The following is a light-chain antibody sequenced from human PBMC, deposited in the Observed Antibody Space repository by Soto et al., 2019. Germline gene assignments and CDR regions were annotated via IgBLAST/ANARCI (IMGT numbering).Light chain of an antibody. CDR2: GAS. J-gene: IGKJ2*01. V-gene: IGKV3-20*01. CDR3: QQYNNWPPKHT. Sequence: EIVLTQSPGTLSVSAGERATLSCRASQSVSGSYLAWYQQKPGQAPRLLIYGASSRATGIPDRFSGSGSETDFTRTISSLQSQAFAGYYCQQYNNWPPKHTFGQGTKVDI. CDR1: QSVSGSY.